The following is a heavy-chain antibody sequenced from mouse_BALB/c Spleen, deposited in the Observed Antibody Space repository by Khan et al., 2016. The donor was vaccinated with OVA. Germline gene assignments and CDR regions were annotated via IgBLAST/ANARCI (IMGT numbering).Heavy chain of an antibody. Sequence: EVQLQESGPGLVKPSQSLSLTCTVTAYSITSDYAWTWIRQFPGNKLEWMGYISYSGSTSYNPSLTSRISIPRAPSKNQFFLPLISVTPEDTSTYYCACNRFYDRYSFFDYWGQGTTLTVSS. J-gene: IGHJ2*01. CDR3: ACNRFYDRYSFFDY. CDR2: ISYSGST. V-gene: IGHV3-2*02. CDR1: AYSITSDYA. D-gene: IGHD2-14*01.